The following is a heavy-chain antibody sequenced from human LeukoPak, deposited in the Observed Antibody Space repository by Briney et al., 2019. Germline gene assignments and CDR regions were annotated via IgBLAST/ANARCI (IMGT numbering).Heavy chain of an antibody. V-gene: IGHV3-23*01. Sequence: PGGSLRLSCAASGFTFSSYGMSWVRQAPGKGLEWVSSISGSVGTIYYADSVKGRFTISRDNSKNTLYLQMNNLRAEGSAVYYCAKDLSGYGPYWYFDLWGRGTLVTVSS. CDR2: ISGSVGTI. J-gene: IGHJ2*01. CDR1: GFTFSSYG. D-gene: IGHD6-25*01. CDR3: AKDLSGYGPYWYFDL.